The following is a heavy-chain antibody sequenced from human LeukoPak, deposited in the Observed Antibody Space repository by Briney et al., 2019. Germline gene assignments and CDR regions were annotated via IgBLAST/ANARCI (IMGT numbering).Heavy chain of an antibody. D-gene: IGHD1-26*01. V-gene: IGHV4-34*01. Sequence: SETLSLTCAVYVESFSTYYWSCIRQPPGKGLEWIGEINHSGNTNYNPSLKSRVTISVDTSKNQFSLKLSSVTAADTAVYYCARVGRVGEWFDPWGQGTLVTVSS. CDR3: ARVGRVGEWFDP. J-gene: IGHJ5*02. CDR2: INHSGNT. CDR1: VESFSTYY.